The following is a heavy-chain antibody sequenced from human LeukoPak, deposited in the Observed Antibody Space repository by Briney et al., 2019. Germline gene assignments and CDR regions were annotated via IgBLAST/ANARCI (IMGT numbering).Heavy chain of an antibody. CDR3: ARHDPVGYYQHGMDV. Sequence: SETLSLTCTVSGGSISRYFWSCIRQPPGQGLEFIGYIYYTGATLYNPSLKSRVTMSVDTSKNQFSLKLSSVTAADTAVYYCARHDPVGYYQHGMDVWGQGTTDTVSS. CDR2: IYYTGAT. V-gene: IGHV4-59*08. CDR1: GGSISRYF. D-gene: IGHD2-15*01. J-gene: IGHJ6*02.